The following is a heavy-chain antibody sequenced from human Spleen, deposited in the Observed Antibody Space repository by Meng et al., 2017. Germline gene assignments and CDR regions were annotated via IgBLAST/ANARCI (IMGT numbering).Heavy chain of an antibody. V-gene: IGHV4-38-2*02. J-gene: IGHJ4*02. CDR3: ARGTDTSGYYYTDIDY. Sequence: SETLSLTCTVSGYFISSGYYWGWIRQTPGKGLEWIGRMFHSGSTYYNPALESRVRISLDTSKNQFSLRLSSVTAADTAVYYCARGTDTSGYYYTDIDYWGQGTLVTVSS. D-gene: IGHD3-22*01. CDR1: GYFISSGYY. CDR2: MFHSGST.